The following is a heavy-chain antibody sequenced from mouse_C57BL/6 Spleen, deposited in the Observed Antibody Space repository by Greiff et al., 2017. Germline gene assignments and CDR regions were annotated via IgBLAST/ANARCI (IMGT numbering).Heavy chain of an antibody. CDR2: IDPETGGT. J-gene: IGHJ4*01. V-gene: IGHV1-15*01. Sequence: QVHVKQSGAELVRPGASVTLSCKASGYTFTDYEMHWVKQTPVHGLEWIGAIDPETGGTAYNQKFKGKAILTADKSSSTAYMELRSLTSEDSAVYYCTRKLRRDYYAMDYWGQGTSVTVSS. CDR1: GYTFTDYE. CDR3: TRKLRRDYYAMDY. D-gene: IGHD2-12*01.